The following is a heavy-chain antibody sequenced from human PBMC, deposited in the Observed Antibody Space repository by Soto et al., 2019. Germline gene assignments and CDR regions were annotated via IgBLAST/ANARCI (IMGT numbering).Heavy chain of an antibody. D-gene: IGHD3-22*01. Sequence: ASETLSLTCTVSGGSISSSSYYWGWIRQPPGKGLEWIGSIYYSGSTYYNPSLKSRVTISVDTSKNQFSLKLSSVTAADTAVYYCASWGYYYDSSGYYYETDAFDIWGQGTMVTVSS. J-gene: IGHJ3*02. CDR1: GGSISSSSYY. CDR2: IYYSGST. CDR3: ASWGYYYDSSGYYYETDAFDI. V-gene: IGHV4-39*01.